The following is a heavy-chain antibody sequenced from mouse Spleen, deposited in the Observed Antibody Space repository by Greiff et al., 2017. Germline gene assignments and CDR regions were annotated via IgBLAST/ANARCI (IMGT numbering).Heavy chain of an antibody. D-gene: IGHD2-1*01. CDR2: IYPGSGST. CDR1: GYTFTSYW. CDR3: ARHGNYGGTFAY. V-gene: IGHV1-55*01. J-gene: IGHJ3*01. Sequence: QVQLQQPGAELVKPGASVKMSCKASGYTFTSYWITWVKQRPGQGLEWIGDIYPGSGSTNYNEKFKSKATLTVDTSSSTAYMQLSSLTSEDSAVYYCARHGNYGGTFAYWGQGTLVTVSA.